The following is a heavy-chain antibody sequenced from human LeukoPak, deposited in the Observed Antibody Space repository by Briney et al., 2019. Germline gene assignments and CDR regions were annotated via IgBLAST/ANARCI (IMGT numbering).Heavy chain of an antibody. CDR2: IYTSGTT. J-gene: IGHJ4*02. V-gene: IGHV4-61*02. Sequence: PSETLSLTCTVSGGSISSGYNYWSWIRQPAGKGLEWIGRIYTSGTTNYNPSLKSRVTISQHTSNNQFSLKLRSVTAADTAVYYCAKSGCSSSSCPGFLWGQGTLVTVSS. CDR3: AKSGCSSSSCPGFL. D-gene: IGHD2-2*01. CDR1: GGSISSGYNY.